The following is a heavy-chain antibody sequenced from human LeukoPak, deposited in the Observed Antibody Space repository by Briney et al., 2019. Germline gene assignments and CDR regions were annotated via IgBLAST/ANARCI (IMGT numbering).Heavy chain of an antibody. J-gene: IGHJ4*02. D-gene: IGHD5-12*01. V-gene: IGHV4-59*01. CDR1: GGYISGDY. CDR2: IHYSGRT. CDR3: ARDGRGYVDYFDY. Sequence: SETLSLTCTVSGGYISGDYWSWIRQPPGKGLEWIGYIHYSGRTTYNPSLKSRVTISVDTSKNQFSLKLSSVTAADTAVYYCARDGRGYVDYFDYWGQGTLVTVSS.